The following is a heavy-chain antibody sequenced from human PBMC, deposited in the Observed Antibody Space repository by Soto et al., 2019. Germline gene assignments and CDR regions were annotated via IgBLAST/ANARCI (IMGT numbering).Heavy chain of an antibody. J-gene: IGHJ4*02. CDR2: INGDGRST. CDR1: GFTLSSYW. CDR3: ARQLYYSDSSGFGY. D-gene: IGHD3-22*01. V-gene: IGHV3-74*01. Sequence: EVQVVESGGGLVQPGGSLRLSCAGSGFTLSSYWMHWVRQAPGKGLVWVSRINGDGRSTSYADYVKGRFTISRDNAKNTLYLQMNSLRVEDTAGYYCARQLYYSDSSGFGYWGQGTLVTVSS.